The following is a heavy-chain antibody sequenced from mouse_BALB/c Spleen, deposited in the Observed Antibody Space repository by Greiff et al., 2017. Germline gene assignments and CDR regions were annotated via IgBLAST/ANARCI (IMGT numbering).Heavy chain of an antibody. CDR3: AEGGSRGGHWYFDV. CDR1: GYTFTSYW. V-gene: IGHV1S81*02. Sequence: VQLQQPGAELVKPGASVKLSCKASGYTFTSYWMHWVKQRPGQGLEWIGEINPSNGRTNYNEKFKSKATLTVDKSSSTAYMQLSSLTSEDSAVYYCAEGGSRGGHWYFDVGGAGTTVTVSS. CDR2: INPSNGRT. J-gene: IGHJ1*01.